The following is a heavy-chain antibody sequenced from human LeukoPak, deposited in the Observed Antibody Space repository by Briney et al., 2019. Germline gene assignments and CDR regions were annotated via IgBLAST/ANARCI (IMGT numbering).Heavy chain of an antibody. CDR1: GFIFDDYA. V-gene: IGHV3-9*01. J-gene: IGHJ4*02. CDR2: ISWNSDTI. CDR3: AKVSSGNRGYFDY. Sequence: GGSLRLSCAASGFIFDDYAMHWVRLVPGKGLEWVSRISWNSDTIGYADSVKGRFTISRDNSKNTLYLQMNSLRAEDTAVYYCAKVSSGNRGYFDYWGQGTLVTVSS. D-gene: IGHD1-26*01.